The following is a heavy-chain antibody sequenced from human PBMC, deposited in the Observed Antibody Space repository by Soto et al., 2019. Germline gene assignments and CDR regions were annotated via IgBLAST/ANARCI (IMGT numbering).Heavy chain of an antibody. J-gene: IGHJ4*02. Sequence: PGESLKISCKGSGYSFTSFWISWVRQMPGKGLEWMGRIDPSDSYTSYSPSFQGHVTISADRSISAAYLQWSSLKASDTAMYYCARLERYTSYELHFDYWGQGTQVTVSS. D-gene: IGHD5-18*01. CDR2: IDPSDSYT. V-gene: IGHV5-10-1*01. CDR3: ARLERYTSYELHFDY. CDR1: GYSFTSFW.